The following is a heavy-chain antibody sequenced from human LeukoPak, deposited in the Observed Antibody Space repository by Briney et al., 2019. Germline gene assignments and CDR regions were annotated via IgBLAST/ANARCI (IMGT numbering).Heavy chain of an antibody. CDR2: INQDGSER. Sequence: GGSLRLSCAASGFTFTYSMSWVRQVPGKGLDWVATINQDGSERQHVDSVKGRFSISRDNPKNSLYLQMDSLRAEDTAIYYCARGSGWYDYWGQGTLVTVSS. J-gene: IGHJ4*02. V-gene: IGHV3-7*01. CDR1: GFTFTYS. CDR3: ARGSGWYDY. D-gene: IGHD6-19*01.